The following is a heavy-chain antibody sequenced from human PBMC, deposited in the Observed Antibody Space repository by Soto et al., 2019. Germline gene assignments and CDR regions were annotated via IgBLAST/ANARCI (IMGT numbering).Heavy chain of an antibody. CDR3: ARARTEYYFDY. D-gene: IGHD1-1*01. CDR2: IYSGGST. J-gene: IGHJ4*02. V-gene: IGHV3-66*02. Sequence: GESLKISCAASGFTVSSNYMSWVRQAPGKGLEWVSVIYSGGSTYYADSVKGRFTISRDNSKNTLYLQMNSLRAEDTAVYYCARARTEYYFDYWGQGTLVTVSS. CDR1: GFTVSSNY.